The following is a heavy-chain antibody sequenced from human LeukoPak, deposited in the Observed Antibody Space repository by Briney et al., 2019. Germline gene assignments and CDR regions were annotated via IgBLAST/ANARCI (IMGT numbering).Heavy chain of an antibody. J-gene: IGHJ3*02. CDR3: ARRFSGSYYNGEGFDI. D-gene: IGHD1-26*01. Sequence: PSETLSLTCTVSGGSISSYYWTWIRQPPGKGLEWIGYVYYSGSTNYDPSLKSRVTISVDTSKNQFSLKMSSVTAADTAVYYCARRFSGSYYNGEGFDIWGQGTMVTVSS. V-gene: IGHV4-59*01. CDR1: GGSISSYY. CDR2: VYYSGST.